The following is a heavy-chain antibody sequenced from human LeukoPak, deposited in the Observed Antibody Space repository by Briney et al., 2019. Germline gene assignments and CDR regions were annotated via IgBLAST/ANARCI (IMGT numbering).Heavy chain of an antibody. CDR1: GGSISSGSYY. Sequence: SETLSLTCTVSGGSISSGSYYWSWIRQPAGKGLEWIGRIYTSGSTNYNPSLKSRVTISVDTSKNQFSLKLSSVTAADTAVYYCARHPWVRKQLVRVYYYYYMDVWGKGTTVTVSS. CDR2: IYTSGST. D-gene: IGHD6-6*01. V-gene: IGHV4-61*02. CDR3: ARHPWVRKQLVRVYYYYYMDV. J-gene: IGHJ6*03.